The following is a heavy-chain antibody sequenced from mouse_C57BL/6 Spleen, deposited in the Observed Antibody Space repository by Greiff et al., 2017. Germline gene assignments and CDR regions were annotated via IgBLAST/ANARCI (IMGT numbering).Heavy chain of an antibody. J-gene: IGHJ2*01. Sequence: VQLQQSGPELVKPGASVKISCKASGYSFTGYYMNWVKQSPEKSLEWIGEINPSTGGTPYNQKFKAKATLTVDKSSSTAYMQLKSLTSEDSAVYYCARPYYGSSYDYWGQGTTLTVSS. CDR1: GYSFTGYY. CDR2: INPSTGGT. D-gene: IGHD1-1*01. V-gene: IGHV1-42*01. CDR3: ARPYYGSSYDY.